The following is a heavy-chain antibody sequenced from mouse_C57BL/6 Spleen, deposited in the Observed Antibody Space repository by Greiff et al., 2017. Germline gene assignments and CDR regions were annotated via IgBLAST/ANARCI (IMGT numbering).Heavy chain of an antibody. D-gene: IGHD1-1*01. CDR2: IDPSDSET. CDR1: GYTFTSYW. Sequence: QVQLQQPGAELVRPGSSVKLTCKASGYTFTSYWMHWVKQRPIQGLEWIGNIDPSDSETHYNQKFKDKATLTVDKSSSTAYMQLSSLTSEDSAVYYCARKGSSFCMDYWGQGTSVTVSS. V-gene: IGHV1-52*01. CDR3: ARKGSSFCMDY. J-gene: IGHJ4*01.